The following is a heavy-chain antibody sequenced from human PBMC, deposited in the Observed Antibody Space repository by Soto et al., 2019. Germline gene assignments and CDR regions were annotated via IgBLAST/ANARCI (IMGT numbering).Heavy chain of an antibody. V-gene: IGHV3-23*01. J-gene: IGHJ4*02. CDR2: ISGSGGST. Sequence: EVQLLESGGGLVQPGGSLRLSCAASGFTFSSYAMSWVRQAPGKGLEWVSAISGSGGSTYYADSVKGRFTISRDNSKNTLYLQMNSMRAEATAVYYCAHDPPLYIWGSYRYAGADYWGQGTLVTVSS. CDR1: GFTFSSYA. CDR3: AHDPPLYIWGSYRYAGADY. D-gene: IGHD3-16*02.